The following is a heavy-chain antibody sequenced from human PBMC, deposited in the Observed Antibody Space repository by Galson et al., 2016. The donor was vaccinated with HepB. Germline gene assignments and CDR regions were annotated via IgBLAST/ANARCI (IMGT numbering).Heavy chain of an antibody. CDR2: MNPNSGNT. J-gene: IGHJ4*02. CDR3: ARGSDYSNYVAVY. Sequence: SVKVSCKASGDTFASYDINWLRQATGQGLEWMGWMNPNSGNTGYAQKFQGRVTMTRNTSISTAYMELSSLTSEDTAVYYCARGSDYSNYVAVYWGQGTLVTVSS. D-gene: IGHD4-11*01. CDR1: GDTFASYD. V-gene: IGHV1-8*01.